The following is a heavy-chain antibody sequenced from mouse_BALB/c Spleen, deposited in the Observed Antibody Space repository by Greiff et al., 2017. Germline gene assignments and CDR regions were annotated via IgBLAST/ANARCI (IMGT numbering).Heavy chain of an antibody. J-gene: IGHJ3*01. CDR3: ARQNSFAY. V-gene: IGHV5-6*01. CDR1: GFTFSSYG. Sequence: EVKLMESGGDLVKPGGSLKLSCAASGFTFSSYGMSWVRQTPDKRLEWVATISSGGSYTYYPDSVKGRFTISRDNAKNTLYLQMSSLKSEDTAMYYCARQNSFAYWGQGTLVTVSA. CDR2: ISSGGSYT.